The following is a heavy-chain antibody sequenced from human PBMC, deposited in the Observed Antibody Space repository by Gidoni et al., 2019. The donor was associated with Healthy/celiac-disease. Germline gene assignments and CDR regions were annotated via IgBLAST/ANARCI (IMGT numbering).Heavy chain of an antibody. V-gene: IGHV1-2*04. D-gene: IGHD2-8*02. CDR1: GYTFTGYY. Sequence: QVQLVQSGAEVKKPGASVKVSCKASGYTFTGYYMHWVRQAPGQGLDWMGWINPNSGGTNYAQKFQGWVTMTRDTSISTAYMELSRLRSDDTAVYYCARDRSGYCTGGVCYYFDYWGQGTLVTVSS. CDR2: INPNSGGT. CDR3: ARDRSGYCTGGVCYYFDY. J-gene: IGHJ4*02.